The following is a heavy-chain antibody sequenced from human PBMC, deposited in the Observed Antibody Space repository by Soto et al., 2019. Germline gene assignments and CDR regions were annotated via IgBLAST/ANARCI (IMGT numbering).Heavy chain of an antibody. CDR2: IIPIFGTA. J-gene: IGHJ6*02. Sequence: QVQLVQSGAEVKKPGSSVKVSCKASGGTFSSYAISWVRQAPGQGLEWMGGIIPIFGTANYAQKFQGRVTITADESTSTAYKELNSLRSEDTAVYYCARRGIVLVPAAIRAYYGMDVWGQGTTVTVSS. CDR1: GGTFSSYA. V-gene: IGHV1-69*12. CDR3: ARRGIVLVPAAIRAYYGMDV. D-gene: IGHD2-2*01.